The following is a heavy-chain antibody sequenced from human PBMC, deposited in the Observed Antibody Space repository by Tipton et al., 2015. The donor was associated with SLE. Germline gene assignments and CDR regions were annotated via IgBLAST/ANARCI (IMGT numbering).Heavy chain of an antibody. CDR1: GGSFSGYY. Sequence: GLVKPSETLSLTCAVYGGSFSGYYWSWIRQPPGKGLEWIGEINHSGSTTYNPSLKSRVTISVATSKNQFSLKLSSVTAADTAVYYCARGPDYYDSSGYPDAFDIWGQGTMVTVSS. J-gene: IGHJ3*02. V-gene: IGHV4-34*01. D-gene: IGHD3-22*01. CDR2: INHSGST. CDR3: ARGPDYYDSSGYPDAFDI.